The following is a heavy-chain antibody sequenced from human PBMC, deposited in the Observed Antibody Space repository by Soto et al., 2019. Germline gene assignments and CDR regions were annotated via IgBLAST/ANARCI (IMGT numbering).Heavy chain of an antibody. J-gene: IGHJ4*02. V-gene: IGHV3-30*03. D-gene: IGHD5-18*01. CDR1: GFTFTSYG. CDR3: VSDRGYGHASVPYS. CDR2: ISYDGGLQ. Sequence: QAHLVESGGGVVQPGRSLRLSCAASGFTFTSYGMHWVRQVPGTSLEWVAVISYDGGLQHSPDSVKGRFTISRDNSKNMVLLQMNSLRAEDTAVYYCVSDRGYGHASVPYSWGQGTLVSVSS.